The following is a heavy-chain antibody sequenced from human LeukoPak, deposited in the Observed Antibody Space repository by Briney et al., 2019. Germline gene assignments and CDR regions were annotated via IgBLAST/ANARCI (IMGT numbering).Heavy chain of an antibody. CDR3: AKGKNTGSYLSHVDY. CDR2: INSDGSST. V-gene: IGHV3-74*01. J-gene: IGHJ4*02. Sequence: GGSLRLSCAASGFTFSSYWMHWVRQAPGKGLVWVSRINSDGSSTSYADSVKGRFTISRDNSKNSLYLQMNSLRTEDTALYYCAKGKNTGSYLSHVDYWGQGTLVTVSS. CDR1: GFTFSSYW. D-gene: IGHD3-10*01.